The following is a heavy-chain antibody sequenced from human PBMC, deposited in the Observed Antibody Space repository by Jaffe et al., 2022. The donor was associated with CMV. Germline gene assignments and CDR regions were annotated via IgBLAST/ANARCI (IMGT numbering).Heavy chain of an antibody. D-gene: IGHD2-8*01. Sequence: QLQLQESGPGLVKPSETLSLTCTVSGGSISSSSYYWGWIRQPPGKGLEWIGSIYYSGSTYYNPSLKSRVTISVDTSKNQFSLKLSSVTAADTAVYYCARHLARNGGASDYWGQGTLVTVSS. CDR3: ARHLARNGGASDY. V-gene: IGHV4-39*01. J-gene: IGHJ4*02. CDR2: IYYSGST. CDR1: GGSISSSSYY.